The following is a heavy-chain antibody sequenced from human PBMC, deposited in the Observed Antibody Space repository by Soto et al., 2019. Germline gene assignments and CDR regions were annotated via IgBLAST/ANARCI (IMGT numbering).Heavy chain of an antibody. CDR3: ARAVAGICLDY. D-gene: IGHD6-19*01. CDR2: IYYSGST. CDR1: GGSISSGGYY. J-gene: IGHJ4*02. Sequence: QVQLQESGPGLVKPSQTLSLTCTVSGGSISSGGYYWSWIRQHPGKGLEWIGYIYYSGSTYYSPSLTSRVTISVDRAKNQFSLKLSSVTAADTAVYYCARAVAGICLDYWGQGTLVTVSS. V-gene: IGHV4-31*03.